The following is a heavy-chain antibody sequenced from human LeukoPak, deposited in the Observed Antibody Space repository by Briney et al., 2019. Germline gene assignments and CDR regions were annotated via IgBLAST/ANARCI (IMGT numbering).Heavy chain of an antibody. V-gene: IGHV3-21*04. J-gene: IGHJ4*02. CDR2: ITSSGAYI. D-gene: IGHD5-18*01. CDR3: AKARGYSYGPFDY. CDR1: GFTFNNYN. Sequence: GGSLRLSCAASGFTFNNYNMNWVRQAPGKALEWVSSITSSGAYIFYADSVKGRFTISRDNAKDSLYLQMNSLGPEDTAVYYCAKARGYSYGPFDYWGQGTLVTVPS.